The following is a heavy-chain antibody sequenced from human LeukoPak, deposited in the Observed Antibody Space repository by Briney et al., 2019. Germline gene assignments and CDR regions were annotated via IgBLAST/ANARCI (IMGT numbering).Heavy chain of an antibody. CDR1: GFTFSSYA. CDR2: ISYDGSNK. Sequence: PGGSLRLSCEGSGFTFSSYAMHWVRQAPGKGLEWVAVISYDGSNKYYADSVKGRFTISRDNSKNTLYLQMNSLRAEDTAVYYCARVAVGYYDSSGYDYWGQGTLVTVSS. J-gene: IGHJ4*02. CDR3: ARVAVGYYDSSGYDY. D-gene: IGHD3-22*01. V-gene: IGHV3-30*04.